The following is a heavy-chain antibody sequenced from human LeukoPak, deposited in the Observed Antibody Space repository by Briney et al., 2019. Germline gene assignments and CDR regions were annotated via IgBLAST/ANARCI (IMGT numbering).Heavy chain of an antibody. CDR1: GGSFSGYY. Sequence: SETLSLTCAVYGGSFSGYYWSWIRQPPGKGLEWIGEINHSGSTNYNPSLKSRVTISVDTSKNQFSLKLSSVTAAATAVYCCARTRGGMVRFDYWGQGTLVTVSS. J-gene: IGHJ4*02. CDR3: ARTRGGMVRFDY. V-gene: IGHV4-34*01. D-gene: IGHD3-10*01. CDR2: INHSGST.